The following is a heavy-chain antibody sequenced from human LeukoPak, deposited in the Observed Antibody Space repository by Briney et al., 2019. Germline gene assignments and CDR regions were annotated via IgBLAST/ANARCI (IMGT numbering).Heavy chain of an antibody. CDR2: IDPSDGST. CDR3: AREGAYYFDF. Sequence: ASVKVSCKASGYTLTSYYMHWVRRAPGQGLEWMGIIDPSDGSTIYAQKFQGRVTMTRDTSTSTVHMELSSLRSDDTAVYYCAREGAYYFDFWGQGALVTVSS. V-gene: IGHV1-46*01. D-gene: IGHD3-16*01. J-gene: IGHJ4*02. CDR1: GYTLTSYY.